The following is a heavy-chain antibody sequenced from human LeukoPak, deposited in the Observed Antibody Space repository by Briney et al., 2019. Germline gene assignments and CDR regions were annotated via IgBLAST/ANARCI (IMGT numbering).Heavy chain of an antibody. Sequence: PSETLSLTCTVSGGSISSSSYYWGWIRQPPGKGLEWIGTFYYRGNTYYSPSLKSRVTISVDTSKNQFSLKLSSVTAADTAVYYCARRPFSGWVGFDYWGQGTLVTVSS. CDR3: ARRPFSGWVGFDY. J-gene: IGHJ4*02. CDR2: FYYRGNT. CDR1: GGSISSSSYY. D-gene: IGHD6-25*01. V-gene: IGHV4-39*01.